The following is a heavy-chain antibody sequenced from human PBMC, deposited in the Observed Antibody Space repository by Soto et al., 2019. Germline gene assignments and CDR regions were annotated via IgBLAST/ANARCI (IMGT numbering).Heavy chain of an antibody. V-gene: IGHV3-33*01. CDR2: IGFAGNNK. J-gene: IGHJ4*02. D-gene: IGHD1-7*01. Sequence: SLRLSCVASGFPFDGYGIHWVRRAPGKGLEWVATIGFAGNNKYYADSVKGRFSISRDNSKNTLYLHINSLNVDDTAMYYCARAPRTCWHYFDYCGAGPLVTVS. CDR1: GFPFDGYG. CDR3: ARAPRTCWHYFDY.